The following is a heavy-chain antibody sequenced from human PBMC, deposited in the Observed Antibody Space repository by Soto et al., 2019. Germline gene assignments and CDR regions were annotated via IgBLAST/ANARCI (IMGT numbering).Heavy chain of an antibody. CDR1: GFTFSSYS. V-gene: IGHV3-21*01. CDR3: ASIAVAGTRSY. J-gene: IGHJ4*02. Sequence: EVQLVESGGGLVKPRGSLRLSCAASGFTFSSYSMNWVRQAPGKGLEWVSSISSSSSYIYYADSVKGRFTISRDNAKNSLYLQMNSLRAEDTAVYYCASIAVAGTRSYWGQGTLFTVSS. D-gene: IGHD6-19*01. CDR2: ISSSSSYI.